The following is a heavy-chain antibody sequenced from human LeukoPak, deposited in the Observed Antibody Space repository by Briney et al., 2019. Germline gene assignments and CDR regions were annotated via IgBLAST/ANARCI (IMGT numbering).Heavy chain of an antibody. J-gene: IGHJ6*02. D-gene: IGHD5-24*01. CDR3: ARHLEMATIWGYGMDV. CDR2: IYYSGST. Sequence: PSETLSLTCTVSGGSISSSSYYWGWIRQPPGKGLEWIGSIYYSGSTYYNPSLKSRVTISVDTSKNQFSLKLSSVTAADTAVYYCARHLEMATIWGYGMDVWGQGTTVTVSS. V-gene: IGHV4-39*07. CDR1: GGSISSSSYY.